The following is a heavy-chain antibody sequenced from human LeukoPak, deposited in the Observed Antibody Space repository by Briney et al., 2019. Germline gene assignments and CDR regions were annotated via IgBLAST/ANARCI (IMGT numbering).Heavy chain of an antibody. CDR3: ARRLTTGDQAHFDY. CDR2: IYPGDSDT. CDR1: GYIYTSYW. Sequence: GESLKISCNSSGYIYTSYWIGWVRQMPGKGLEWMGIIYPGDSDTRYSPSFRGQVTISADKSISTAYLQWSSLKASDTAMYYCARRLTTGDQAHFDYWGQGTLVTVSS. D-gene: IGHD2-21*02. V-gene: IGHV5-51*01. J-gene: IGHJ4*02.